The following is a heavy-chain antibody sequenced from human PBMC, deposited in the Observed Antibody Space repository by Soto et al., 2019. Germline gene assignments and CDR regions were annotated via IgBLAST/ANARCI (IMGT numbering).Heavy chain of an antibody. J-gene: IGHJ5*02. V-gene: IGHV1-18*04. Sequence: ASVKVSCKASGYTFTSYGISWVRQAPGQGLEWMGWISTYSGDTKYAQKFQGRVTMTTDTSTTTAYLELRSLRSDDTAVYYCATTPGPTTSENWLDTWGQATLVTVSS. CDR1: GYTFTSYG. CDR2: ISTYSGDT. CDR3: ATTPGPTTSENWLDT. D-gene: IGHD1-1*01.